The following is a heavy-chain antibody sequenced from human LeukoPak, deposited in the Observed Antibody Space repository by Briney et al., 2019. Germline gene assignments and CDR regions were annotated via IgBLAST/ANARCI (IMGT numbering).Heavy chain of an antibody. V-gene: IGHV4-59*01. Sequence: SETLSLTCSVSGGSISPYYWSWIRQPPGKGLEWIGYIYYSGSTNYNPSLKSRVTISVDTSKNQFSLKLSSVTAADTAVYYCASHSGYDFSYFDYWGQGTLVTVSS. CDR1: GGSISPYY. CDR3: ASHSGYDFSYFDY. J-gene: IGHJ4*02. D-gene: IGHD5-12*01. CDR2: IYYSGST.